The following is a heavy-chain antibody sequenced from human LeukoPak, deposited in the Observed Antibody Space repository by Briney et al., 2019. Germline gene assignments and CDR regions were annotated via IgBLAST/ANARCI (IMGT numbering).Heavy chain of an antibody. Sequence: SETLSITCAVYGGSFSGYYWSWIRQPPGKGLEWIGEINHSGSTNYNPSLKSRVTISVDTSKNQFSLKLSSVTAADTAVYYCARGWSYGDYDPAFYFDYWGQGTLVTVSS. J-gene: IGHJ4*02. V-gene: IGHV4-34*01. CDR3: ARGWSYGDYDPAFYFDY. CDR1: GGSFSGYY. CDR2: INHSGST. D-gene: IGHD4-17*01.